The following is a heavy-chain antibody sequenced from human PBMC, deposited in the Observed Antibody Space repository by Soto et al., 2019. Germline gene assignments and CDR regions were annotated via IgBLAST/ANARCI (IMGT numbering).Heavy chain of an antibody. J-gene: IGHJ4*02. CDR1: SVTSSSWS. CDR3: ARMDVARYGSGGNCPYDFDY. V-gene: IGHV3-23*01. D-gene: IGHD2-15*01. Sequence: SLRDYCRVWSVTSSSWSMTRVSQAPGKGLEWVSGISNTGGNTYYADSVKGRFTISRDNSKNTLYLQMNSLNAEDTALYYCARMDVARYGSGGNCPYDFDYWGQGALVTVSS. CDR2: ISNTGGNT.